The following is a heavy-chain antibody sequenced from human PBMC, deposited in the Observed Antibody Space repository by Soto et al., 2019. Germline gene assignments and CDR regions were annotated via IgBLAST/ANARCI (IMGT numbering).Heavy chain of an antibody. CDR1: GGSISSGDYY. CDR3: ARDAPGYRYYYYGMDV. Sequence: PSETLSLTCTVSGGSISSGDYYWSWIRQPPGKGLEWIGYIYYSGSTYYNPSLKSRVTIPVDTSKNQFSLKLSSVTAADTAVYYCARDAPGYRYYYYGMDVWGQGTTVTVSS. D-gene: IGHD5-18*01. V-gene: IGHV4-30-4*01. CDR2: IYYSGST. J-gene: IGHJ6*02.